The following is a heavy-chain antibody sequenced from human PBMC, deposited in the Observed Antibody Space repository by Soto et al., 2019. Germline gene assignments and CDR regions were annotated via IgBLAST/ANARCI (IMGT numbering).Heavy chain of an antibody. J-gene: IGHJ5*02. CDR2: ISVSGSTT. V-gene: IGHV3-23*01. CDR1: GFTFGSYV. Sequence: EVQLLDSGGGLVQPGGSLRLSCAASGFTFGSYVMTWVRQAPGKGLEWVSAISVSGSTTYYADSVKGRFTISRDNSKNRLYLQMNSLRAEDTAVYYCAKSGGGGYRFFDPWGQGALVTVSS. D-gene: IGHD3-16*01. CDR3: AKSGGGGYRFFDP.